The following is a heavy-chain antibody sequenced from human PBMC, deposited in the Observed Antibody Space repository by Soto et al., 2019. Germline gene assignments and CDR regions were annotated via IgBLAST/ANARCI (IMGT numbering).Heavy chain of an antibody. J-gene: IGHJ6*02. D-gene: IGHD3-3*01. V-gene: IGHV1-69*13. CDR3: ARGYYDFWSGYYNYYYYGMDV. CDR2: IIPIFGTA. Sequence: ASVKVSCKASGGTFSSYAISWVRHAPGQGLEWMGGIIPIFGTANYAQKFQGRVTITADESTSTAYMELSSLRSEDTAVYYCARGYYDFWSGYYNYYYYGMDVWGQGTTVTVSS. CDR1: GGTFSSYA.